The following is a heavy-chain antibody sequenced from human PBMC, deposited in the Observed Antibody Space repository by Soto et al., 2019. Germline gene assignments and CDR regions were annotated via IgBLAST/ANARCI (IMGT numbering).Heavy chain of an antibody. CDR3: AKDREQQLVRGWFDP. CDR2: SSYDGSNQ. J-gene: IGHJ5*02. D-gene: IGHD6-13*01. V-gene: IGHV3-30*18. CDR1: GSTFRSYG. Sequence: QVQLVESGGGVVQPGRTLRLSCAASGSTFRSYGMHWVRQAPGKGLEWVAVSSYDGSNQYYADSVKGRFTISRDDSKNTRYLQMNSLRAEDTALYYCAKDREQQLVRGWFDPWGQGTLVTVSP.